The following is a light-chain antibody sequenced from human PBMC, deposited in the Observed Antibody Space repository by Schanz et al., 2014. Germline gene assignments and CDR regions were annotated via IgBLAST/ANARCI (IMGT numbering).Light chain of an antibody. CDR3: SSYAGSNNL. Sequence: QSALTQPPSASGSPGQTVTISCTGTSSDVGGYNYVSWYQQHPGKAPKLMIYEVTKRPSGVPDRFSGSKSDNTASLTISGLQTEDEADYYCSSYAGSNNLFGGGTKLTVL. CDR2: EVT. V-gene: IGLV2-8*01. J-gene: IGLJ3*02. CDR1: SSDVGGYNY.